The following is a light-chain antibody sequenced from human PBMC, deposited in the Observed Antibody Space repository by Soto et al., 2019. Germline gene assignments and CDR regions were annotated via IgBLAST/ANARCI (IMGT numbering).Light chain of an antibody. CDR2: KAS. V-gene: IGKV1-5*03. J-gene: IGKJ1*01. CDR1: QSISSW. CDR3: QQYNSYSWT. Sequence: DIQMTQSPSTLSASVGDRVTITCRASQSISSWLAWYQQKPGKAPKLLIYKASSLESGVTSRFSGRGSGTEFTLTISSLQPDEYATYYCQQYNSYSWTFGQGTKVEIK.